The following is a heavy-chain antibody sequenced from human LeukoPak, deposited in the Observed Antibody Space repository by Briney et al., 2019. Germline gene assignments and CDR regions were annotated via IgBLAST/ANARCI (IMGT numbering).Heavy chain of an antibody. J-gene: IGHJ4*02. Sequence: PGGSLRLSCAASGFTFSTYSMNWVRQAPGKGLEWVSAISSNSRYIYYADSVRGRFTISRDNSKNTLYLQMTSLRPEDTAVYYCAKDLSPAADGTYFDYWGQGTLVTVSS. D-gene: IGHD6-13*01. CDR2: ISSNSRYI. CDR1: GFTFSTYS. CDR3: AKDLSPAADGTYFDY. V-gene: IGHV3-21*01.